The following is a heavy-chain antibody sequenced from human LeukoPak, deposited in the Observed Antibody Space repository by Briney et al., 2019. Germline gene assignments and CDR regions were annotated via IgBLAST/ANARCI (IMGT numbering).Heavy chain of an antibody. CDR1: GFTLSDYW. D-gene: IGHD1-26*01. J-gene: IGHJ4*02. CDR2: ISPDGRNI. V-gene: IGHV3-74*01. CDR3: VRDGGGATPYDC. Sequence: GGSLRLSCAASGFTLSDYWMNWVRQVPGKGPVWVSHISPDGRNIAYADSVKGRFTISRDSAKNTLYLQMNSLRVGDTAVYYCVRDGGGATPYDCWGQGTLVTVSS.